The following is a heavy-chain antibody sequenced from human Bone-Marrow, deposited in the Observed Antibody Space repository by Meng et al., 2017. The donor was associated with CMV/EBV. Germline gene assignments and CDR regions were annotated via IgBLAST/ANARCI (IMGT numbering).Heavy chain of an antibody. Sequence: WMNWVRRATRKGMEWVGRIQSKADGGAAGCAAHVKGRYNVSRDNSKSTMYLQKNSMKTEDITVYYCTAEDWGYCSGGSCYSGGYYFDYWGQGTLVTVSS. CDR2: IQSKADGGAA. CDR1: W. CDR3: TAEDWGYCSGGSCYSGGYYFDY. J-gene: IGHJ4*02. D-gene: IGHD2-15*01. V-gene: IGHV3-15*07.